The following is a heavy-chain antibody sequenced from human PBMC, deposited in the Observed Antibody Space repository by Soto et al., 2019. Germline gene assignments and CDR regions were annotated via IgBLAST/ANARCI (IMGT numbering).Heavy chain of an antibody. CDR1: GFTFRSFT. CDR2: ISGSGGST. Sequence: PGGSLRLSCAASGFTFRSFTMNWVRQAPGKGLEWVSAISGSGGSTYYADSVKGRFTISRDNSKNTLYLQMNSLRAEDTAVYYCAKDNLLDYWGQGTLVTVSS. V-gene: IGHV3-23*01. CDR3: AKDNLLDY. J-gene: IGHJ4*02.